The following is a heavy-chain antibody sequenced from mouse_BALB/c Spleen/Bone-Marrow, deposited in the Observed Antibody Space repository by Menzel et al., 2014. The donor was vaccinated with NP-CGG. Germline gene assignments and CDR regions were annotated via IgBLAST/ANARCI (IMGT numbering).Heavy chain of an antibody. D-gene: IGHD1-1*01. CDR1: GYTFXSYW. V-gene: IGHV1-69*02. Sequence: VKLVESGAELVRPGASVKLSCKASGYTFXSYWINWVKQRPGQGLEWIGNIYPSDSYTNYNRKFKDKATLTVDKSSSTAYMQRSSPTSEDSAVYYCTRYYGSSHWYFDVWGAGTTVTVSS. J-gene: IGHJ1*01. CDR2: IYPSDSYT. CDR3: TRYYGSSHWYFDV.